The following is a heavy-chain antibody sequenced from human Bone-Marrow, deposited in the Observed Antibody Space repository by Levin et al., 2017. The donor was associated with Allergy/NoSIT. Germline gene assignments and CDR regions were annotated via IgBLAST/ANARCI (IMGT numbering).Heavy chain of an antibody. J-gene: IGHJ5*02. CDR1: GYTFTGYY. V-gene: IGHV1-2*02. D-gene: IGHD3-22*01. CDR2: INPNSGGT. CDR3: ARKENGIVVESWFDP. Sequence: GESLKISCKASGYTFTGYYMHWVRQAPGQGLEWMGWINPNSGGTNYAQKFQGRVTMTRDTSISTAYMELSRLRSDDTAVYYCARKENGIVVESWFDPWGQGTLVTVSS.